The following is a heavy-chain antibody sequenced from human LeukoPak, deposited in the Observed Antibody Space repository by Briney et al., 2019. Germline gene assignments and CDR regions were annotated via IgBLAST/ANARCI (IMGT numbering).Heavy chain of an antibody. Sequence: NPSETLSLTCAVYGGSFSGYYWSWIRQPPGKGLEWIGEINHSGSTNYNPSLKSRVTISVDTSKNQFSLKQSSVTAADTAVYYCARGGHVAAAGTERAYWGQGTLVTVSS. J-gene: IGHJ4*02. V-gene: IGHV4-34*01. CDR3: ARGGHVAAAGTERAY. D-gene: IGHD6-13*01. CDR2: INHSGST. CDR1: GGSFSGYY.